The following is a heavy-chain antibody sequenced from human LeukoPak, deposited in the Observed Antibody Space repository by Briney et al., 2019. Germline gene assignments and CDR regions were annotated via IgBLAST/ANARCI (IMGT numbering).Heavy chain of an antibody. CDR2: IRYDGTNK. D-gene: IGHD6-6*01. V-gene: IGHV3-30*02. Sequence: GGSLRLSCAASGFTFSSYDMHWVRQAPGKGLEWVAFIRYDGTNKYYADSVKGRITISRDNSKNTLYLQMNNLRAEDTAVYYCAKSYSTSQDAFDIWGQGTMVTVSS. J-gene: IGHJ3*02. CDR1: GFTFSSYD. CDR3: AKSYSTSQDAFDI.